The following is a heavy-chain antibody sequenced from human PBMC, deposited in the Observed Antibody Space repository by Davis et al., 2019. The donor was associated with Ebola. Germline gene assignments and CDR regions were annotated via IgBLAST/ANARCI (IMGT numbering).Heavy chain of an antibody. J-gene: IGHJ4*02. CDR2: INHSGST. CDR3: ARERYFDWLPRYYFDY. CDR1: GGSISSSNW. D-gene: IGHD3-9*01. Sequence: MPSETLSLTCAVSGGSISSSNWWSWVCQPPGKGLEWIGEINHSGSTNYNPSLKSRVTISLDTSKNQFSLKLSSVTAADTAVYYCARERYFDWLPRYYFDYWGQGTLVTVSS. V-gene: IGHV4-4*02.